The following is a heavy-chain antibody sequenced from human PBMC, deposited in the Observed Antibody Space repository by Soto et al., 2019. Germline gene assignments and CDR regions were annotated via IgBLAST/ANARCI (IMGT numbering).Heavy chain of an antibody. CDR2: INAGNGNT. D-gene: IGHD2-2*01. Sequence: GASVKVSCKASGYTFTSYALHWVRQAPGQRLEWMGWINAGNGNTKYSQKFQGRVTITRDTSASTAYMELSSLRSEDTAVYYCARGGGYCSSTSCYYYYYYGMDVWGQGTTVTVSS. V-gene: IGHV1-3*01. CDR3: ARGGGYCSSTSCYYYYYYGMDV. J-gene: IGHJ6*02. CDR1: GYTFTSYA.